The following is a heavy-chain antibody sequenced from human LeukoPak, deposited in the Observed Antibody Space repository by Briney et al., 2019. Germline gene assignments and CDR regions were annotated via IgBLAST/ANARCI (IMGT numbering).Heavy chain of an antibody. Sequence: SETLSLTCTVSVGSISGYYWSWIRQAPGKGLEWIAYIYYSGSTNYNPSLKSRVTISVDMSKSQFSLKLTSVTAADTAVYHCARLLSTSNWFDPWGQGTLVTVSS. J-gene: IGHJ5*02. CDR3: ARLLSTSNWFDP. CDR1: VGSISGYY. D-gene: IGHD3-9*01. V-gene: IGHV4-59*08. CDR2: IYYSGST.